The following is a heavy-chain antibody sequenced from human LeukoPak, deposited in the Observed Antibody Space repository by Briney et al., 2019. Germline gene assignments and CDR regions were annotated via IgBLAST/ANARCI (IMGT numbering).Heavy chain of an antibody. D-gene: IGHD3-22*01. CDR3: ARGVTYYYDSSGYLY. Sequence: SETLSLTCTVSGDSISSGSYYWSWIRQPAGKGLEWIGRIHTSGRTNYNPSLKSRVTISADTSKNQLSLKLSSVTAADTAVYYRARGVTYYYDSSGYLYWGQGTLVTVSS. CDR2: IHTSGRT. J-gene: IGHJ4*02. V-gene: IGHV4-61*02. CDR1: GDSISSGSYY.